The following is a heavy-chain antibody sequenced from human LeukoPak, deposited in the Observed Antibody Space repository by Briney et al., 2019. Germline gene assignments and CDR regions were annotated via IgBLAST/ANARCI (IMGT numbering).Heavy chain of an antibody. CDR3: ARALAGDYYDSSGYLDY. CDR2: ISSSSSYI. V-gene: IGHV3-21*01. D-gene: IGHD3-22*01. CDR1: GFTFSSYS. Sequence: GGSLRLSCAASGFTFSSYSMNWVRQAPGKGLEWVSSISSSSSYIYYADSVKGRFTISRDNAKNSLYLQMNSLRAEDTAVYYCARALAGDYYDSSGYLDYWGQGTLVTVSS. J-gene: IGHJ4*02.